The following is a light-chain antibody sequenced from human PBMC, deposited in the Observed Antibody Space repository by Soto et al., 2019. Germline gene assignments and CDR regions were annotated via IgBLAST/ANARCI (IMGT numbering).Light chain of an antibody. V-gene: IGKV2-28*01. CDR1: QSLLHTNGYTF. CDR2: LGS. J-gene: IGKJ1*01. CDR3: MQALQTPWT. Sequence: DFVVTQSPLSLPVTPGEPASISCTSSQSLLHTNGYTFLDWYLQKPGQSPQLLIYLGSNRASGVPDRFSGSGSGTNFTLKISRVEAEDVGVYYCMQALQTPWTFGQGTKVDIK.